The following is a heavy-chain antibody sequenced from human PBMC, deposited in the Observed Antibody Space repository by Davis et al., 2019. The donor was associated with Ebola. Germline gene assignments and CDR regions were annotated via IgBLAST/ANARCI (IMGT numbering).Heavy chain of an antibody. CDR2: ISYDGSNK. CDR1: GFTFSSYG. Sequence: GGSLRLSCAAFGFTFSSYGMHWVRQAPGKGLEWVAVISYDGSNKYYADSVKGRFTISRDNSKNTLYLQMNSLRAEDTAVYYCAKDLTFWRGCMDVWGQGTTVTVSS. CDR3: AKDLTFWRGCMDV. D-gene: IGHD3-3*01. V-gene: IGHV3-30*18. J-gene: IGHJ6*02.